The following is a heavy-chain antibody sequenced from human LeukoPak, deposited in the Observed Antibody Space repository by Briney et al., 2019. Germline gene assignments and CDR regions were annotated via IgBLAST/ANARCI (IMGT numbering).Heavy chain of an antibody. D-gene: IGHD1-26*01. CDR1: GFTFSLYG. CDR2: IWYDGSNI. V-gene: IGHV3-33*01. CDR3: ARGDSGKWNFKRGFDY. J-gene: IGHJ4*02. Sequence: PGGSLRLSCAASGFTFSLYGMHWVRQAPGKGLEWVAVIWYDGSNIYYAGSVKGRFTISRDNSENTVYLQMNSLRVEDTAVYYCARGDSGKWNFKRGFDYWGQGTLVTISS.